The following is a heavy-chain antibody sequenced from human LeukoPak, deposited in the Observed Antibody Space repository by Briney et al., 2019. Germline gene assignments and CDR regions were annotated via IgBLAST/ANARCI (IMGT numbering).Heavy chain of an antibody. CDR1: GGTFSSYA. J-gene: IGHJ4*02. Sequence: ASVKVSCKASGGTFSSYAISWVRQAPGQGLEWMGGIIPIFGTANYAQKFQGRVTITADESTSTAYMELSSLRSEDTAVYYCARERCSSTSCYLDYWGQGTLVTVSS. CDR3: ARERCSSTSCYLDY. D-gene: IGHD2-2*01. V-gene: IGHV1-69*13. CDR2: IIPIFGTA.